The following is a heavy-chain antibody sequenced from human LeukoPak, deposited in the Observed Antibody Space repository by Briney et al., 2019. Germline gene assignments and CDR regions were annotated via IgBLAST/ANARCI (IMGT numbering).Heavy chain of an antibody. CDR2: IYYSGST. CDR3: ARASGCSSTSCYAGSFDY. V-gene: IGHV4-39*07. D-gene: IGHD2-2*01. J-gene: IGHJ4*02. Sequence: SETLSLTCTVSGGSISSSSYYWGWIRQPPGKGLEWIGSIYYSGSTYYNPSLKSRVTISVDTSKNQFSLKLSSVTAADTAVYYCARASGCSSTSCYAGSFDYWGQGTLVTVSS. CDR1: GGSISSSSYY.